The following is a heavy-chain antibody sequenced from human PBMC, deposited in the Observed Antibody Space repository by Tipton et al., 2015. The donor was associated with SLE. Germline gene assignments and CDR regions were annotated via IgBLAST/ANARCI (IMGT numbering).Heavy chain of an antibody. CDR3: ARAAGDYYYYMDA. Sequence: TLSLTCTVSGGSISSYYWSWIRQPPGKGLEWIGYIYYSGSTNYNPSLKSRVTISVDTSKNQFSLKLSSVTAADTAVYYCARAAGDYYYYMDAWGKGTTVTVSS. J-gene: IGHJ6*03. CDR2: IYYSGST. V-gene: IGHV4-59*01. D-gene: IGHD6-25*01. CDR1: GGSISSYY.